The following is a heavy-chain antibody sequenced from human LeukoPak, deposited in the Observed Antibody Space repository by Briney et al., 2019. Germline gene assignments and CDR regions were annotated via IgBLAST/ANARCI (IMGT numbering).Heavy chain of an antibody. CDR3: ARHPTKSYPYYFDH. CDR2: IYYSGST. J-gene: IGHJ4*02. CDR1: GGSIGSSGYY. Sequence: SETLSLTCTVSGGSIGSSGYYWGWIRQPPGKGLEWIGSIYYSGSTYFNPSLKSRVTISVDTSKNQFSLKLSSVTAADTAVYYCARHPTKSYPYYFDHWGQGTLVTVSS. D-gene: IGHD3-16*01. V-gene: IGHV4-39*01.